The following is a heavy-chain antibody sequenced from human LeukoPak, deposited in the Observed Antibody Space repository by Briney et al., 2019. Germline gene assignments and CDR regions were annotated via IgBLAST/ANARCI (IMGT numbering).Heavy chain of an antibody. Sequence: VSVKVSCKASGYTFTSYGISWVRQAPGQGLEWMGWISAYNGNTNYAQKLQGRVTMTTDTSTSTAYMELRSLRSDDTAVYYCARALYCSGGSCYPVSVGDIWGQGTMVTVSS. CDR1: GYTFTSYG. CDR3: ARALYCSGGSCYPVSVGDI. V-gene: IGHV1-18*01. CDR2: ISAYNGNT. J-gene: IGHJ3*02. D-gene: IGHD2-15*01.